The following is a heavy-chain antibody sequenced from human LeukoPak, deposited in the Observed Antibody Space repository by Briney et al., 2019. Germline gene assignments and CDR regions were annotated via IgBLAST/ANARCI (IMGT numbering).Heavy chain of an antibody. CDR1: GFTFSNAW. D-gene: IGHD2-15*01. Sequence: GGSLRLFCAASGFTFSNAWMSWVRQAPGKGLEWVGRIKSKTDGGTTDYAAPVKGRFTISRDDSKNTLYLQMNSLKTEDTAVYYCTTLRIPYCSGGSCYGGDYWGQGTLVTVSS. CDR2: IKSKTDGGTT. V-gene: IGHV3-15*01. CDR3: TTLRIPYCSGGSCYGGDY. J-gene: IGHJ4*02.